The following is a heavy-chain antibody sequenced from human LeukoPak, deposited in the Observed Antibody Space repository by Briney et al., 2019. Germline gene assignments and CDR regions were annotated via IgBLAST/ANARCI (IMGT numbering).Heavy chain of an antibody. CDR2: ISSSSSYI. V-gene: IGHV3-21*01. CDR3: ARPAAAGSPTPGY. J-gene: IGHJ4*02. D-gene: IGHD6-13*01. Sequence: GVSLRLSCAASGFSFSSYAMNWVRQAPGKGLEWVSSISSSSSYIYYADSVKGRFTISRDNAKNSLYLQMNSLRAEDTAVYYCARPAAAGSPTPGYWGQGTLVTVSS. CDR1: GFSFSSYA.